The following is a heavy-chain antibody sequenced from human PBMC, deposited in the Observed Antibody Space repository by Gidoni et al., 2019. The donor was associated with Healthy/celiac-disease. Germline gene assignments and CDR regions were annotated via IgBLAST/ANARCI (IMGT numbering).Heavy chain of an antibody. V-gene: IGHV3-74*01. CDR2: INGDGSST. Sequence: EVQLVVSGGGLVQPGGSLRLSCSASGFTFSSYWMHWVRQAPGKGLVWVSRINGDGSSTSYADSVKGRFTISRDNGKNTRYLQMNSLRAEDTAVYYCALSRRLTFDYWGQGTLVTVSS. CDR3: ALSRRLTFDY. CDR1: GFTFSSYW. J-gene: IGHJ4*02.